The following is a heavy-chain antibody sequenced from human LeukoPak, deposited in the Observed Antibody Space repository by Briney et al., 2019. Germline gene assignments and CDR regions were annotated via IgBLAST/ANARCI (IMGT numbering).Heavy chain of an antibody. CDR3: ARQVAAAGTGYFDY. D-gene: IGHD6-13*01. CDR2: IYHSGST. J-gene: IGHJ4*02. Sequence: SETLSLTCAVSGYSISSGYYWGWIRQPPGKGLEWIGSIYHSGSTYYNPSLESRVTISVDTSKNQFSLKLSSVTAADTAVYYCARQVAAAGTGYFDYWGQGTLVTVSS. V-gene: IGHV4-38-2*01. CDR1: GYSISSGYY.